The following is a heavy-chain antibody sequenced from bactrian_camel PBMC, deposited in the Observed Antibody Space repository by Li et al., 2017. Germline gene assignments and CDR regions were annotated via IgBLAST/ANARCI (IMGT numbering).Heavy chain of an antibody. CDR3: AARPNRDCFGSWQTWGAFDY. CDR2: IYTRGGTS. D-gene: IGHD6*01. CDR1: GYRNNPYI. J-gene: IGHJ6*01. V-gene: IGHV3S28*01. Sequence: QLVESGGGSVQGGGSLRLSCAASGYRNNPYIMAWFRQPPGKEREAVAAIYTRGGTSYYADSVKGRLIISRDNDKNTLFLQMNSLKPEDTALYYCAARPNRDCFGSWQTWGAFDYWGRGTQVTV.